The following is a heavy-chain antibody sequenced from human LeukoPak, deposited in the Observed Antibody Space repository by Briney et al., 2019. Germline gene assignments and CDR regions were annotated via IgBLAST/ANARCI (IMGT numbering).Heavy chain of an antibody. J-gene: IGHJ4*02. V-gene: IGHV4-59*01. CDR2: IYYSGST. CDR1: GGSISSYY. Sequence: SETLSLTCTVSGGSISSYYWSWIRQPPGKGLEWIGYIYYSGSTNYNPSLKSRVTISVDTSKNQFSLKLSSVTAADTVVYYCARSRRRPRFDYWGQGTLVTVPS. CDR3: ARSRRRPRFDY.